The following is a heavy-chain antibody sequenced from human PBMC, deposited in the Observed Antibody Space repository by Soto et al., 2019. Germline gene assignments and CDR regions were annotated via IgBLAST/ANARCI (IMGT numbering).Heavy chain of an antibody. CDR3: AKGAKWELPFDF. CDR1: GFSFSNYA. D-gene: IGHD1-26*01. V-gene: IGHV3-23*01. Sequence: GGSLRLSCAASGFSFSNYAMTWVRQAPGQGLDWVSSFSGSGTYTFYAASVKGRFTISRDTSKNTLYLQMNTLRVADTAMYSCAKGAKWELPFDFWGLVTVVTVTS. J-gene: IGHJ4*02. CDR2: FSGSGTYT.